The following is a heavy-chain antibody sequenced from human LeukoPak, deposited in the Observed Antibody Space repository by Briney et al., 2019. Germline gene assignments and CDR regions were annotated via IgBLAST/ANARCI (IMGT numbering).Heavy chain of an antibody. CDR1: GFTFSAYW. Sequence: GGSLRLSCTASGFTFSAYWMHWVRQVPEKGLVWVSRIKSDGTWTDYADSVKGRFTISRDNARNTVFLQMSSLRAEDTAIYYCAKDTSGWSFDYWGQGTLVTVSS. CDR3: AKDTSGWSFDY. D-gene: IGHD6-19*01. CDR2: IKSDGTWT. J-gene: IGHJ4*02. V-gene: IGHV3-74*01.